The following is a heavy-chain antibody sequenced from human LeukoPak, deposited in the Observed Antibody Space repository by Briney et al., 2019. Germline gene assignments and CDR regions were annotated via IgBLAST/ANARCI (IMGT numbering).Heavy chain of an antibody. J-gene: IGHJ3*01. D-gene: IGHD2-8*01. CDR3: ATDDFTNSVPF. V-gene: IGHV3-48*04. Sequence: GGYLRLSCVGSPYIFSSYNMNWFRQAPGKGLEWLSYINSNGEGVYYADSVKGRFTISRDNAKNSLYLLMNSLTVEDTALYYCATDDFTNSVPFWGQGTVVTVSS. CDR2: INSNGEGV. CDR1: PYIFSSYN.